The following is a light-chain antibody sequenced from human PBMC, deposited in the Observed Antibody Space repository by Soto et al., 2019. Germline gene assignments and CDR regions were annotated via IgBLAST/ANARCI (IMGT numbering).Light chain of an antibody. V-gene: IGLV2-14*01. J-gene: IGLJ1*01. CDR3: SSYTSSSSYV. Sequence: ALTQPASVSGSPGQSITISCTGTSSYVGGYKYVSWYQQHPGKAPKLMIYTVSNRPSGVSNRFSGSKSGNTASLTISGLQAEDEADYYCSSYTSSSSYVFGAGTKVTVL. CDR1: SSYVGGYKY. CDR2: TVS.